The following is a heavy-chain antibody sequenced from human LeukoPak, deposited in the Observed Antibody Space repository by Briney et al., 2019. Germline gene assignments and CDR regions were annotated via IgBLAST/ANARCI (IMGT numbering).Heavy chain of an antibody. CDR3: ARLRRWLQLEYYFDY. V-gene: IGHV1-2*02. CDR2: INPNSGGT. CDR1: GYTFTSYD. Sequence: ASVKVSCKASGYTFTSYDINWVRQATGQGLEWMGWINPNSGGTNYAQKFQGRVTMTRDTSISTAYMELSRLRSDDTAVYYCARLRRWLQLEYYFDYWGQGTLVTVSS. D-gene: IGHD5-24*01. J-gene: IGHJ4*02.